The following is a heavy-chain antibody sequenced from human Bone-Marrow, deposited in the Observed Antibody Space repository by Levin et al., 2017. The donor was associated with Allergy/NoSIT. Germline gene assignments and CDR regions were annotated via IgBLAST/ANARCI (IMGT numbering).Heavy chain of an antibody. J-gene: IGHJ6*03. D-gene: IGHD1-1*01. CDR2: IYQSGDT. CDR1: GDSISSGYS. V-gene: IGHV4-4*02. CDR3: ARADRTPGIERGVFQHYYYMDV. Sequence: SQTLSLTCAVSGDSISSGYSWTWVRQSPGQGLEWIANIYQSGDTNYNPSLKSRVTMSVDKSRNQFSLKVRSVTAADTAVYYCARADRTPGIERGVFQHYYYMDVWGKGITVTVSS.